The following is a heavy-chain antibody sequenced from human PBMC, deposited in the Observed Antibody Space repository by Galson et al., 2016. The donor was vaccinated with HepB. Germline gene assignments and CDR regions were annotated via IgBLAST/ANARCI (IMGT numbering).Heavy chain of an antibody. D-gene: IGHD4-23*01. CDR1: GFIFSSYG. J-gene: IGHJ6*02. CDR3: ARPPRGGYGGNSLLRYYGMDV. Sequence: SLRLSCAASGFIFSSYGMHWVRQAPGKGLEWVAVIWYAGSNKYYADSVKGRFTISRDNSKNRLYLQMNSLRAEDTAVYYCARPPRGGYGGNSLLRYYGMDVWGQGTTVTVSS. V-gene: IGHV3-33*01. CDR2: IWYAGSNK.